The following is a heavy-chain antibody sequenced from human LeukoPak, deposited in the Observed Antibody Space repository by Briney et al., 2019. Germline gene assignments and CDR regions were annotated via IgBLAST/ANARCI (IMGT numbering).Heavy chain of an antibody. V-gene: IGHV3-23*01. CDR2: ISGSGTKT. D-gene: IGHD5-12*01. Sequence: GGSLRLSCAASGLTFTNYAMTWVRQAPGKGLECVSVISGSGTKTYYADSVKGRFTISRDNSKNTVYLQMNSLRVDDTAVYYCSKGYSDYGTGFDLWGRGTLVTVSS. CDR1: GLTFTNYA. J-gene: IGHJ4*02. CDR3: SKGYSDYGTGFDL.